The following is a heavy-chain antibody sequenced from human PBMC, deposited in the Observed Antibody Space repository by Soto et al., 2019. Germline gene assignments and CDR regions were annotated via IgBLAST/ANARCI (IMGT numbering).Heavy chain of an antibody. J-gene: IGHJ4*02. D-gene: IGHD3-10*01. CDR3: AGTYYYNSGAPY. Sequence: ASETLSLTCTASGASITSYYWSWIRQPPGKGLEWIGYIYYSGSTNYNPSLKSRVAISVDTSEKKFSLRLSSVTAADTAVYYCAGTYYYNSGAPYWGQGTLVTVSS. V-gene: IGHV4-59*01. CDR1: GASITSYY. CDR2: IYYSGST.